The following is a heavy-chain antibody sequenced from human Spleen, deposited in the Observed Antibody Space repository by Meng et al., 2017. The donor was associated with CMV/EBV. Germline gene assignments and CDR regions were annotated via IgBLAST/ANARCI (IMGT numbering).Heavy chain of an antibody. J-gene: IGHJ3*02. CDR1: GFTFSSYA. Sequence: GESLKISCAASGFTFSSYAMHWVRQAPGKGLEWVAVISYDGSNKYYADSVKGRFTISRDNSKNTLYLQMNSLRAEDTAVYYCARGTVESGNDRGSSLLCDIWGQGTMVTVSS. D-gene: IGHD1-1*01. V-gene: IGHV3-30*04. CDR3: ARGTVESGNDRGSSLLCDI. CDR2: ISYDGSNK.